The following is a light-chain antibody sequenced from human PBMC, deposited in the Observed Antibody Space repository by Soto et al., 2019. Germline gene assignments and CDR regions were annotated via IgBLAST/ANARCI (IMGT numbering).Light chain of an antibody. J-gene: IGKJ1*01. CDR3: QQYGSSSWT. V-gene: IGKV3-20*01. CDR2: GAS. Sequence: EIVLTQFPGTLSLSPVERATLSCMASQSVGASYLAWYQQKPGQAPRLLINGASSRATGIPDRFSGSGSGTDFTLTISRLEPEDFAVYYCQQYGSSSWTFGQGTKVDIK. CDR1: QSVGASY.